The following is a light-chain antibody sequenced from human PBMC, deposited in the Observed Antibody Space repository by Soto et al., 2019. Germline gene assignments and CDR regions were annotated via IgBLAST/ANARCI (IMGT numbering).Light chain of an antibody. CDR3: QQYNNWPLT. Sequence: EIVMTQSPATLSVSTGERATLSCRASQSIGSNLAWYRQKPGQAPRLLIYGASTRATGIPARFSGSGSGTEFTLTISSLQSEDFAVYNCQQYNNWPLTFGQGTKLEIK. J-gene: IGKJ2*01. CDR1: QSIGSN. CDR2: GAS. V-gene: IGKV3-15*01.